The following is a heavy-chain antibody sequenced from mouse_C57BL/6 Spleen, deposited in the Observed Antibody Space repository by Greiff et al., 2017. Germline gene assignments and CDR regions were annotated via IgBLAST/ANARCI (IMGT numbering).Heavy chain of an antibody. Sequence: QVQLQQPGAELVKPGASVKLSCKASGYTFTSYWMQWVKQRPGQGLEWIGEIDPSDSYTNYNQKFKGKATLTVDTSSSTAYMQLSSLTSEDSAVYYCASRMIDGYYVGAMDYWGQGTSVTVSS. CDR1: GYTFTSYW. CDR2: IDPSDSYT. CDR3: ASRMIDGYYVGAMDY. D-gene: IGHD2-3*01. V-gene: IGHV1-50*01. J-gene: IGHJ4*01.